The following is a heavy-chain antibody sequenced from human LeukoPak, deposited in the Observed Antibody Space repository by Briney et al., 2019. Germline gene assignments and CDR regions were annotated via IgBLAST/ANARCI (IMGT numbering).Heavy chain of an antibody. CDR1: GGSISSGSYY. D-gene: IGHD1-26*01. CDR2: IYNSGRT. J-gene: IGHJ3*02. CDR3: ARYDSGSSNDAFDI. V-gene: IGHV4-61*10. Sequence: SETLSLTCTVSGGSISSGSYYWSWIRQPAGKGLEWIGYIYNSGRTNYNPSLKSRVTISVDTSKNQFSLKLSSVTAADTAVYYCARYDSGSSNDAFDIWGQGTMVTVSS.